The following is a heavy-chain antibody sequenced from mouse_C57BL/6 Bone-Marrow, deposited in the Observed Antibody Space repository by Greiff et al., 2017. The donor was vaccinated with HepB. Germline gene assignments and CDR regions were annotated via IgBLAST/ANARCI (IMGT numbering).Heavy chain of an antibody. V-gene: IGHV1-81*01. Sequence: QVQLQQSGAELARPGASVKLSCKASGYTFTSYGISWVKQRTGQGLVWIGEIYPRSGNIYYNEKFKGKATLAADKSSSTAYMELRSLTSEDSAVYFCARSDCGSSSYWYFDVWGTGTTVTVSS. CDR1: GYTFTSYG. J-gene: IGHJ1*03. D-gene: IGHD1-1*01. CDR3: ARSDCGSSSYWYFDV. CDR2: IYPRSGNI.